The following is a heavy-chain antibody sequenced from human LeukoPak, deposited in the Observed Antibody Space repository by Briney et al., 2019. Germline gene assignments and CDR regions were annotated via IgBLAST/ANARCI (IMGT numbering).Heavy chain of an antibody. CDR1: GGTFSSYG. J-gene: IGHJ6*02. D-gene: IGHD3-22*01. CDR3: ARTNYYDSSGSQGPGTFYYGLDV. Sequence: ASVKVSCKASGGTFSSYGITWVRQAPGQGIEWMGRVIPILDISNYAQMIQGRVTITADKSTSTAYMELSSLRSEDTAVYFCARTNYYDSSGSQGPGTFYYGLDVWGQGTTVTVSS. V-gene: IGHV1-69*04. CDR2: VIPILDIS.